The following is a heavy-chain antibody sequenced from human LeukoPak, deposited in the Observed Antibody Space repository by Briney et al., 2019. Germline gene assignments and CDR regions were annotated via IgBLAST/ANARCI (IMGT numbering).Heavy chain of an antibody. CDR1: AYTFTGHY. CDR3: ARGDSGWSHYFDY. D-gene: IGHD6-19*01. CDR2: INPNSGGT. V-gene: IGHV1-2*02. Sequence: ASVTVSCTAFAYTFTGHYLHWVRQAPGQGLEWMGWINPNSGGTSYAQKFQGRVTVTRDTSMSTAYMEVRRLKSDDTAVYYCARGDSGWSHYFDYWGQGTLVTVSS. J-gene: IGHJ4*02.